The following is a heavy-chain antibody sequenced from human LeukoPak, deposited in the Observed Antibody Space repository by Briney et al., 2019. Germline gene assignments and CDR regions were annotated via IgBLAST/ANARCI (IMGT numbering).Heavy chain of an antibody. D-gene: IGHD6-19*01. CDR3: AGERGAEYSSGWYKTNFFYN. J-gene: IGHJ4*02. CDR2: GDYSGGT. Sequence: PSETLTLTCTVSGGSISSSSDYWGWVRQPPGKGLEWIATGDYSGGTYYNPSLESRVAISADMSKNQISLQLTSVTGADTAVYYCAGERGAEYSSGWYKTNFFYNWGQGIRVTVSS. CDR1: GGSISSSSDY. V-gene: IGHV4-39*07.